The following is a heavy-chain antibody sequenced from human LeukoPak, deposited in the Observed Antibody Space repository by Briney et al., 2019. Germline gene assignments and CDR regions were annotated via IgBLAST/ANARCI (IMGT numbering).Heavy chain of an antibody. CDR2: TSSDLNVK. CDR1: GFTFRNYV. CDR3: AREGYYGSGSPPSLYFDY. V-gene: IGHV3-30-3*01. Sequence: GGSLRLSCAASGFTFRNYVIHWVRQAPGKGLEWVAVTSSDLNVKLCADSVKGRFTISSDNSRSTLYLQMNSLRPEDTAIYYCAREGYYGSGSPPSLYFDYWGQGTLVTVSS. J-gene: IGHJ4*02. D-gene: IGHD3-10*01.